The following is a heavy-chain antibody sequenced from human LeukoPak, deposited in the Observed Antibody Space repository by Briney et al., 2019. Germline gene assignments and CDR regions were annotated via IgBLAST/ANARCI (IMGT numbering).Heavy chain of an antibody. CDR2: ISSSGSTI. J-gene: IGHJ4*01. D-gene: IGHD6-13*01. V-gene: IGHV3-48*03. CDR1: GFTFSSYE. Sequence: GGSLRPSCAASGFTFSSYEMNWVRQAPGKGLEWVSYISSSGSTIYYADSVKGRFTISRDNAKNSLYLQMNSLRAEDTAVYYCARAPSYSSPVGDYCGHGNLVTDSS. CDR3: ARAPSYSSPVGDY.